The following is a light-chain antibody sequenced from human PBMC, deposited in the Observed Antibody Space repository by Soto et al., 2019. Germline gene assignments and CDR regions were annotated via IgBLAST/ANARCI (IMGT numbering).Light chain of an antibody. CDR2: SAS. J-gene: IGKJ3*01. Sequence: DIVMTQSPLSLPVTPGEPASISCTSSQSLLYIDGYNYLDWYLQKPGQPPKLLIYSASNRASGVPARFSGSGSGTDFTLKISRVEADDVGFYFCMQARQTPFTFGPGTKVDIK. CDR3: MQARQTPFT. CDR1: QSLLYIDGYNY. V-gene: IGKV2-28*01.